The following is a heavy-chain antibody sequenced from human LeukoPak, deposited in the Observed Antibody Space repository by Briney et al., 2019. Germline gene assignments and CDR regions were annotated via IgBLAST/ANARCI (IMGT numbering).Heavy chain of an antibody. CDR1: GFTFSSYW. J-gene: IGHJ4*02. CDR3: ARDKIVGATHFDY. D-gene: IGHD1-26*01. V-gene: IGHV3-7*01. CDR2: IKQDGSEK. Sequence: GGSLTLSCAASGFTFSSYWMSWVRQAPGKGLEWVANIKQDGSEKYYVDSVKGRFTISRDNAKNSLYLQMNSLRVEDTAVYYCARDKIVGATHFDYWGQGTLVTVSS.